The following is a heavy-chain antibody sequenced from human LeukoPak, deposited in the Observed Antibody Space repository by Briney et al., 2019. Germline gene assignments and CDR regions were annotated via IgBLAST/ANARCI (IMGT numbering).Heavy chain of an antibody. J-gene: IGHJ4*02. D-gene: IGHD4-17*01. CDR3: AREEYGAH. CDR1: GFTVSSNY. Sequence: SGGSLRLSCAASGFTVSSNYMSWVRQAPGKGLEWVSVIYSGGSTYYADSVKGRFTIYRDNSKNTLYLQMNSLRAEDTAVYYCAREEYGAHWGQGTLVTVSS. V-gene: IGHV3-66*01. CDR2: IYSGGST.